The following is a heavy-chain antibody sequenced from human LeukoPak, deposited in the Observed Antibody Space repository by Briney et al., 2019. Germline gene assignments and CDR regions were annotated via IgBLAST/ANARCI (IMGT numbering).Heavy chain of an antibody. CDR1: GGSVSSGSYY. V-gene: IGHV4-61*01. D-gene: IGHD4-23*01. Sequence: PSETLSLTCTVSGGSVSSGSYYWSWIRQPPGKGLEWIGYIYYSGSTNYNPSLKSRVTISVDTSKNQFSLKLSSVTAADTAVYYCARRDRWDYGGNFAHWGQGTLVTVSS. CDR3: ARRDRWDYGGNFAH. J-gene: IGHJ4*02. CDR2: IYYSGST.